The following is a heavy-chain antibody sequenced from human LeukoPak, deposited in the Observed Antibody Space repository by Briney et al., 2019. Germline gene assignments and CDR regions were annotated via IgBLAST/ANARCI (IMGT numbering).Heavy chain of an antibody. CDR2: IYYSGST. Sequence: SETLSLTCTVSGGSISSYYWSWIRQPPGKGLEWIGYIYYSGSTNYNPSLKSRVTISVDTSKNQFSLKLSSVTAADTAVYYCARAYFYGSGCYYSFDYWGQGTLVTVSS. CDR3: ARAYFYGSGCYYSFDY. CDR1: GGSISSYY. J-gene: IGHJ4*02. D-gene: IGHD3-10*01. V-gene: IGHV4-59*01.